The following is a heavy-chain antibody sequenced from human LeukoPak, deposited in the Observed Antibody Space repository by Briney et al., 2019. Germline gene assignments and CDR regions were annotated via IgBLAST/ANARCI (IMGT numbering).Heavy chain of an antibody. Sequence: PGRSLRLSCAASGFTFSRFGMHWVRQAPGKGLEWVAVIWYDGSNKYYADSVKGRFTISRDNSKNTLYLEMNSLRAEDTAVYYCARGPPMLGGVIYWFDPWGQGTLVTVSS. CDR2: IWYDGSNK. CDR1: GFTFSRFG. V-gene: IGHV3-33*01. J-gene: IGHJ5*02. CDR3: ARGPPMLGGVIYWFDP. D-gene: IGHD3-16*02.